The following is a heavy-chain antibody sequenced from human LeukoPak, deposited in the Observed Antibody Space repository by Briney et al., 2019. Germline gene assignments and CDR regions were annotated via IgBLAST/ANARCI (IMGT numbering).Heavy chain of an antibody. V-gene: IGHV1-18*01. J-gene: IGHJ4*02. CDR3: ARDPSNTSGWYIYFDY. Sequence: ASVKVSCKASGYTFTRYGITWVRQAPGQGLEWTGWISTYNGDTKYAPKLQGRVTMTTDTSTSTAYMELRSLTSDDTAVYYCARDPSNTSGWYIYFDYWGQGTLVTVSS. CDR2: ISTYNGDT. CDR1: GYTFTRYG. D-gene: IGHD6-19*01.